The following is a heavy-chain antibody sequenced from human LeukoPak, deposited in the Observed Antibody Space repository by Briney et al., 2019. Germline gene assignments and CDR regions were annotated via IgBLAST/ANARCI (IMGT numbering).Heavy chain of an antibody. D-gene: IGHD3-10*01. V-gene: IGHV4-34*01. Sequence: PSETLSLTRAVYGGSFSGYYWSWIRQPPGKGLEWIGEINRSGSTNYNPSLKSRVTISVDTSKNQFSLKLSSVTAADTAVYYCARGRAAKSGYYYYMDVWGKGTTVTVFS. J-gene: IGHJ6*03. CDR2: INRSGST. CDR1: GGSFSGYY. CDR3: ARGRAAKSGYYYYMDV.